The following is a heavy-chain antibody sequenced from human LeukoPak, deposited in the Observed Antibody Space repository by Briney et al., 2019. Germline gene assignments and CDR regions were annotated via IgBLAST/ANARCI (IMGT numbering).Heavy chain of an antibody. CDR1: GFTFSSYS. V-gene: IGHV3-21*01. CDR3: ARLTANPHNCNGEN. Sequence: GGSLRLSCAASGFTFSSYSMNWVRQAPGKGLEWVSSISSSSSYIYYADSVKGRFTISRDNAKNSLYLQMNSLRAEDTAVYYCARLTANPHNCNGENWGQGTLVTVSS. CDR2: ISSSSSYI. J-gene: IGHJ4*02. D-gene: IGHD1-20*01.